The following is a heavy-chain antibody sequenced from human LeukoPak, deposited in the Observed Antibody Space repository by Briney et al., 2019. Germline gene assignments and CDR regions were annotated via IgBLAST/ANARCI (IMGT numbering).Heavy chain of an antibody. Sequence: SETPSLTCAVYVESFRVYYWSWIRQPPGKGLECIGEINHTGSSNYNPSLKSRVTISVDTSKNQFSLTLSSVTAADTAVYYCARGRTPGTSGWYYFDYWGQGTLVTVSS. D-gene: IGHD6-19*01. V-gene: IGHV4-34*01. CDR2: INHTGSS. CDR1: VESFRVYY. CDR3: ARGRTPGTSGWYYFDY. J-gene: IGHJ4*02.